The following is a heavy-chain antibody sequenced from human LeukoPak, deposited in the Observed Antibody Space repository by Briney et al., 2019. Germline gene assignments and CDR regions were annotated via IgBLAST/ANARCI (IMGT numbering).Heavy chain of an antibody. CDR3: ARVAVIYQYYMDV. J-gene: IGHJ6*03. CDR1: GFTFSTYW. V-gene: IGHV3-7*01. D-gene: IGHD2-2*01. Sequence: GGSLRLSCAASGFTFSTYWMSWVRQAPGKGLEWVANIRQDGSETYYADSAKGRFTIFRDNTKSSLYLQLYSLTAEDTAVYYCARVAVIYQYYMDVWGRGTTVTVSS. CDR2: IRQDGSET.